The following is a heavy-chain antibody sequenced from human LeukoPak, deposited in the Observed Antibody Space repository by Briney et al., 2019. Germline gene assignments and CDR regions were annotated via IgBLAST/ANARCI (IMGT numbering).Heavy chain of an antibody. D-gene: IGHD2-15*01. CDR3: ATGPPLVVVAASVY. Sequence: SETLSLTCTVSGGSISSSSYYWGWIRQPPGKGLEWIGSIYYSGSTYYNPSLKSRVTISVDTSKNQFSLKLSSVTAADTAVYYCATGPPLVVVAASVYWGQGTLVTVSS. V-gene: IGHV4-39*07. CDR2: IYYSGST. CDR1: GGSISSSSYY. J-gene: IGHJ4*02.